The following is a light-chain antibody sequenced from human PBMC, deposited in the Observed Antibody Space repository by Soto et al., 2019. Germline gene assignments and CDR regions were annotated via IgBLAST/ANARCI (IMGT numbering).Light chain of an antibody. CDR3: QQYGSYPRT. CDR1: ETITTS. Sequence: DIQMTQSLSTLSASVGDGVTITCRASETITTSLAWYQQQPGTAPKVLIYDASTLESGVPSRFSGSGSGTEFTLTISSLQPADFATYYCQQYGSYPRTFGQGTKVDIK. CDR2: DAS. J-gene: IGKJ1*01. V-gene: IGKV1-5*01.